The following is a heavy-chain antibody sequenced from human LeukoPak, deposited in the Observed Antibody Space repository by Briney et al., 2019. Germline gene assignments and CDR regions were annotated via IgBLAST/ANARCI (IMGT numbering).Heavy chain of an antibody. Sequence: GGSLRLSCTASGFTFSSYGMHWVRQAPGKGLEWVAFIRYDGSNKYYADSVKGRFTISRDNSKNTLYLQMNSLRAEDTAVYYCAKDHLAVTQRNRMDYWGQGTLVTVSS. CDR1: GFTFSSYG. CDR2: IRYDGSNK. CDR3: AKDHLAVTQRNRMDY. V-gene: IGHV3-30*02. J-gene: IGHJ4*02. D-gene: IGHD4-11*01.